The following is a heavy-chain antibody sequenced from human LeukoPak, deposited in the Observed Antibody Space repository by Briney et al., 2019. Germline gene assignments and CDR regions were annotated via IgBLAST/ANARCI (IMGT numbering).Heavy chain of an antibody. CDR2: IDAANGNT. D-gene: IGHD3-10*01. J-gene: IGHJ3*02. V-gene: IGHV1-3*01. Sequence: ASVKVSCKASGYTLSNYGITWVRQAPGQRLEWMGWIDAANGNTKYSQKFHDRVTITRDTSASTAYMELSSLRSEDTAVYYCAREDITYYYGSGDAFDIWGQGTMVTVSS. CDR1: GYTLSNYG. CDR3: AREDITYYYGSGDAFDI.